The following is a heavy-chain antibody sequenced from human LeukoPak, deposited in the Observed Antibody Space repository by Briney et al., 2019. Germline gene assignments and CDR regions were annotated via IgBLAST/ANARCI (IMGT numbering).Heavy chain of an antibody. Sequence: GGSLRLSCAASGFAFSTYAMSWVRQAPGKGLEWVSSISGSGYSTYYADSVEGRFTISRDNFKSTLFLQMISLRAEDTAVYSCAKYYYDSSGYYDAAPLDSWGQGTLVTVFS. CDR2: ISGSGYST. D-gene: IGHD3-22*01. CDR3: AKYYYDSSGYYDAAPLDS. J-gene: IGHJ4*02. CDR1: GFAFSTYA. V-gene: IGHV3-23*01.